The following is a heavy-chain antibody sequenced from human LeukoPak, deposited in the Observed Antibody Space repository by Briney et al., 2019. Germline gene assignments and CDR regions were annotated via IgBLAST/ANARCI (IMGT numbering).Heavy chain of an antibody. J-gene: IGHJ4*02. Sequence: GGSLRLSCTASEFTVSRNYMLWVGQAPGKGLEWVSLIFSNGDTHYADSVKGRFTISRDTSKNTVSLQMNSLRVEDTAMYYCTRDQMNYWGRGTLVTVSS. CDR1: EFTVSRNY. D-gene: IGHD5-24*01. CDR3: TRDQMNY. CDR2: IFSNGDT. V-gene: IGHV3-53*01.